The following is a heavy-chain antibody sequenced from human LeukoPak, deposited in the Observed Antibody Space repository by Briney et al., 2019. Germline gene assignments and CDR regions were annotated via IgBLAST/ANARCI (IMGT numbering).Heavy chain of an antibody. CDR3: ARARGDYYDSSGYYPFAWFDP. CDR1: GGSISSGGYY. D-gene: IGHD3-22*01. CDR2: IYYSGST. J-gene: IGHJ5*02. V-gene: IGHV4-31*03. Sequence: SETLSLTCTVSGGSISSGGYYWSWIRQHPGKGLEWIGYIYYSGSTYYNSSLKSRVTISVDTSKNQFSLKLSSVTAADTAVYYCARARGDYYDSSGYYPFAWFDPWGQGTLVTVSS.